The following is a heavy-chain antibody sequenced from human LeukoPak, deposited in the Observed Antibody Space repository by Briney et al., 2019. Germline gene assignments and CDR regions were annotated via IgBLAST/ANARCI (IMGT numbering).Heavy chain of an antibody. V-gene: IGHV4-31*03. CDR3: ARAANYGDGYYFDY. CDR2: IYYSGST. Sequence: SETLSLTCTVSGGSISSGGYYRSWIRQHPGKGLEWIGYIYYSGSTYYNPSLKSRVTISVDTSKNQFSLKLSSVTAADTAVYYCARAANYGDGYYFDYWGQGTLVTVSS. J-gene: IGHJ4*02. D-gene: IGHD4-17*01. CDR1: GGSISSGGYY.